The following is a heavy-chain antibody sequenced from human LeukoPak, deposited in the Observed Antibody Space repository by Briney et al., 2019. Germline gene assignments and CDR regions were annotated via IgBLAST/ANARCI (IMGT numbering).Heavy chain of an antibody. J-gene: IGHJ4*02. Sequence: GGSLRLSCAASGFTFSSYSMNWARQAPGKGLKWVSSISSSSSYIYYADSVKGRFTISRDNAKNSLYLQMNSLRAEDTAVYYCARDLDGDYVSAFDYWGQGTLVTVSS. CDR2: ISSSSSYI. V-gene: IGHV3-21*01. CDR3: ARDLDGDYVSAFDY. CDR1: GFTFSSYS. D-gene: IGHD4-17*01.